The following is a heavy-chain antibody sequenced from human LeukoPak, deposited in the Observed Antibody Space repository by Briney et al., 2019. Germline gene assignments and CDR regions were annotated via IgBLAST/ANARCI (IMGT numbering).Heavy chain of an antibody. CDR1: GYTFTNYG. Sequence: ASVKVSCQASGYTFTNYGMNWVRQAPGQGLEWMGWINAGNGNTKYSQKFQGRVTITRDTSASTAYMELSSLRSEDTAVYYCARDSSSSDLDYWGQGTLVTVSS. J-gene: IGHJ4*02. D-gene: IGHD6-6*01. V-gene: IGHV1-3*01. CDR3: ARDSSSSDLDY. CDR2: INAGNGNT.